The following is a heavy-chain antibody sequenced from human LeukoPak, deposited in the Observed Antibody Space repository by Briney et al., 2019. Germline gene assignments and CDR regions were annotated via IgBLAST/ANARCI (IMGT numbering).Heavy chain of an antibody. CDR2: TYYRSKWYN. V-gene: IGHV6-1*01. CDR1: GDSVSGNSAA. CDR3: ARDVDFWSGYSYYFDY. Sequence: SQTLSLTCAISGDSVSGNSAAWNWIRQSPSRGLEWLGRTYYRSKWYNDYAVSVKSRITINPDTSKNQFSLQLNSVTPEDTAVYYCARDVDFWSGYSYYFDYWGQGTLVTVSS. J-gene: IGHJ4*02. D-gene: IGHD3-3*01.